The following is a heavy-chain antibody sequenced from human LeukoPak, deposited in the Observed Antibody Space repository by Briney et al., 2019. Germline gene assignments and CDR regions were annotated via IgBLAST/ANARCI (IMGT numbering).Heavy chain of an antibody. V-gene: IGHV3-48*03. Sequence: QSGGSLRLSCAASGFTFSIYEMNWVRQAPGKGLEWVSYISSSDSTIYYADSVKGRFTISRDNAKNSMYLQMNSLRAEDTAVYYCARDRWSASGSSWYDYWGQGTQVTVSS. CDR2: ISSSDSTI. J-gene: IGHJ4*02. CDR1: GFTFSIYE. D-gene: IGHD6-13*01. CDR3: ARDRWSASGSSWYDY.